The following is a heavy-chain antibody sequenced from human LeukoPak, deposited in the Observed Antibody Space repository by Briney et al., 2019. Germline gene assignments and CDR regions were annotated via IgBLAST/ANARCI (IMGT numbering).Heavy chain of an antibody. Sequence: ASVKVSCKASGYTFTGYYMHWVRQAPGQGLEWMGWINPNSGGTNYAQKFQGRVTMTTDTSISTAYMELSRLRSDDTAVYYCARAGSLLLWFGESPPDAFDIWGQGTMVTVSS. CDR1: GYTFTGYY. V-gene: IGHV1-2*02. CDR2: INPNSGGT. CDR3: ARAGSLLLWFGESPPDAFDI. J-gene: IGHJ3*02. D-gene: IGHD3-10*01.